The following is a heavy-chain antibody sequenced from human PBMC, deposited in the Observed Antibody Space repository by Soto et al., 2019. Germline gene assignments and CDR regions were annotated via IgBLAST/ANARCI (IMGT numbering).Heavy chain of an antibody. CDR1: GGSFSGYY. CDR3: ARGDYYDSSGYYYKGDY. V-gene: IGHV4-34*01. J-gene: IGHJ4*02. CDR2: INHSGST. D-gene: IGHD3-22*01. Sequence: QVQLQQWGAGLLKPSETLSLTCAVYGGSFSGYYWSWIRQPPGKGLEWIGEINHSGSTNYNPSLKSRVTRSVDTSKNQFSLKLSSVTAADTAVYYCARGDYYDSSGYYYKGDYWGQGTLVTVSS.